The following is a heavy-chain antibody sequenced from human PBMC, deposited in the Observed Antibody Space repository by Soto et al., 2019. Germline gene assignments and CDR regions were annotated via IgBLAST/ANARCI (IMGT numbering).Heavy chain of an antibody. J-gene: IGHJ6*02. D-gene: IGHD3-3*01. CDR2: INHSGST. Sequence: RSLTCAVYGGSFSGYYWSWIRQPPGKGLEWIGEINHSGSTNYNPSLKSRVTISVDTSKNQFSLKLSSVTAADTAVYYCARGLTIFGVVTPIPMDVSGQGTTVTVSS. V-gene: IGHV4-34*01. CDR1: GGSFSGYY. CDR3: ARGLTIFGVVTPIPMDV.